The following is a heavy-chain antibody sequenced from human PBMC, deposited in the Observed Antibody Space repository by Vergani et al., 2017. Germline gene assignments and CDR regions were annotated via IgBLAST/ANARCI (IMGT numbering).Heavy chain of an antibody. J-gene: IGHJ4*02. CDR1: GYTFTSYG. V-gene: IGHV1-18*01. CDR2: ISAYNGNT. D-gene: IGHD6-19*01. Sequence: QVRLVQSGAEVKKPGASVKVSCKASGYTFTSYGISWVRQAPGQGLEWMGWISAYNGNTNYAQRLQGRVTMTTDTSTSTAYMELRSLRSDDTAVYYCARGGWRIGVIIPVPDTDFDYWGQGTLVTVSS. CDR3: ARGGWRIGVIIPVPDTDFDY.